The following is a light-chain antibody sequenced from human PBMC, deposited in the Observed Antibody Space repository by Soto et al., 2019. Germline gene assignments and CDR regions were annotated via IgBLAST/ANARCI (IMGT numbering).Light chain of an antibody. CDR3: QQYYGYPRT. CDR1: QDIAIY. Sequence: IQLTQSPSSLSASVGDRVTITCRASQDIAIYLAWYQQKPGKAPKLLIYAASTLQSGVPSRFSGSGSGTDFTLTISCLQSEDFATYYCQQYYGYPRTFGQGTKVDIK. J-gene: IGKJ1*01. CDR2: AAS. V-gene: IGKV1-9*01.